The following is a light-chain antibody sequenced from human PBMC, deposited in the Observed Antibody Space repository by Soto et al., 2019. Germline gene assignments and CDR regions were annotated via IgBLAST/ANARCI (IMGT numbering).Light chain of an antibody. V-gene: IGLV3-1*01. CDR2: QDG. CDR3: QARDSSTVV. Sequence: SYELTQPPSVSVSPGQTASITCSGDKLGDKYACWYQQKPGQSPVLVIYQDGKRPSGIPERFSGSNSGNTATLTISGTQAMDEADYYCQARDSSTVVFGGGTKLTVL. CDR1: KLGDKY. J-gene: IGLJ2*01.